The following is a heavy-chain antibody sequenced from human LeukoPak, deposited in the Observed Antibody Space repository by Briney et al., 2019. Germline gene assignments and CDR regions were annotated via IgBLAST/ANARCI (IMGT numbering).Heavy chain of an antibody. CDR3: ARSAGIVVVTPSDY. Sequence: GGSLRLSCAASGFTFSSYGMHWVRQAPGKGLEWVAVIWYDGSNKYYADSAKGRFTISRDNSKNTLYLQMNSLRAEDTAVYYCARSAGIVVVTPSDYWGQGTLVTVSS. CDR1: GFTFSSYG. V-gene: IGHV3-33*01. CDR2: IWYDGSNK. J-gene: IGHJ4*02. D-gene: IGHD3-22*01.